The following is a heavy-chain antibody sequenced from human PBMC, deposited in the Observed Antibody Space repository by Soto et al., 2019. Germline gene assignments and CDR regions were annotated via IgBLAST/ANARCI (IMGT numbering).Heavy chain of an antibody. CDR1: GGSVSSGSYY. J-gene: IGHJ4*02. D-gene: IGHD3-10*01. CDR2: IYDCGST. V-gene: IGHV4-61*01. Sequence: QVQLQESGPGLVKPSETLSLTCTVSGGSVSSGSYYWSWIRQPPGKGLDWIGYIYDCGSTNYNPSLMSRVTIQVDISKNQFSLKVSYVTAADTAVYYCAKVFGSGLYYFDSWGQGTLVTDSS. CDR3: AKVFGSGLYYFDS.